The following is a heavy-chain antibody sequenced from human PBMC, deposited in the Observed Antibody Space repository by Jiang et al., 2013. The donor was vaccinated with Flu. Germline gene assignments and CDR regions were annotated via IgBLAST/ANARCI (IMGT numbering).Heavy chain of an antibody. CDR3: TRHRKGYCSNTSCLPHYYFDY. CDR1: GYSFTTYW. D-gene: IGHD2-2*01. CDR2: VYPGDSDI. Sequence: SLKISCKGSGYSFTTYWIGWVRQMPGKGLEWMGIVYPGDSDIRYNPSFQGQVTISADRSSDTAYLQWSSLKASDTAMYYCTRHRKGYCSNTSCLPHYYFDYWGQGTLVTVSS. J-gene: IGHJ4*02. V-gene: IGHV5-51*01.